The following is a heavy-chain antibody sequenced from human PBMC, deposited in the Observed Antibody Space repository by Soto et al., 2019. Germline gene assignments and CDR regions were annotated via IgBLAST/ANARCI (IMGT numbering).Heavy chain of an antibody. CDR3: AREAGYCSRTSCYRRAFDT. CDR1: GFTFSGHW. J-gene: IGHJ3*02. D-gene: IGHD2-2*01. Sequence: GGSLRLSCAASGFTFSGHWMHWVRQVPGKGLEWVSRINTDGGSSAYADSVKGRFAISRDNAKNTLYLQMNGLRAEDTAVYYCAREAGYCSRTSCYRRAFDTWGQGTTVTVSS. V-gene: IGHV3-74*03. CDR2: INTDGGSS.